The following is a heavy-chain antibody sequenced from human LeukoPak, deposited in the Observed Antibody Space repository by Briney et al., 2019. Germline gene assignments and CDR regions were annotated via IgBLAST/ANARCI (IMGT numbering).Heavy chain of an antibody. Sequence: SETLSLTCTVSGGSISSSSYYWGWIRQPPGKGLEWIGSIYYSGSTYYNPSLKSRVTISVDTSKNQFSLKLSSVTAADTAVYYCARGRGYSGSYFDYWGQGTLVTVSS. CDR3: ARGRGYSGSYFDY. V-gene: IGHV4-39*01. CDR2: IYYSGST. J-gene: IGHJ4*02. CDR1: GGSISSSSYY. D-gene: IGHD1-26*01.